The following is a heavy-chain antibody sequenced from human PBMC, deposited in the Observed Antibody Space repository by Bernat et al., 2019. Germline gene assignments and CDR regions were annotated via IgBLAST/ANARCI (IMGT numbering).Heavy chain of an antibody. Sequence: EVQLVESGGGLVKPGGSLRLSCAAFGFTFSSYSMNWVRQAPGKGLEWVSSISSSSSYIYYADSVKGRFTISRDNAKNSLYLQMNSLRAEDTAVYYCAREYYDFWSGTSSNAFDIWGQGTMVTVSS. CDR2: ISSSSSYI. J-gene: IGHJ3*02. V-gene: IGHV3-21*01. CDR1: GFTFSSYS. CDR3: AREYYDFWSGTSSNAFDI. D-gene: IGHD3-3*01.